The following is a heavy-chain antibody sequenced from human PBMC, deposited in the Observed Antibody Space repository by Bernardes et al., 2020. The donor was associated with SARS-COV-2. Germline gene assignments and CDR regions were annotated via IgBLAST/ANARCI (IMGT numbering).Heavy chain of an antibody. Sequence: ASLKVSCRASGYTFTGYYMHWVRQAPGQELEWVGWINPNSGGTNYAQKFQGRVTMTRDTSISTAYMDLVRLRSDDTAVYYCARAALEYQLLPHYYYYMDVWGKGTTVTVSS. J-gene: IGHJ6*03. CDR3: ARAALEYQLLPHYYYYMDV. D-gene: IGHD2-2*01. CDR2: INPNSGGT. CDR1: GYTFTGYY. V-gene: IGHV1-2*02.